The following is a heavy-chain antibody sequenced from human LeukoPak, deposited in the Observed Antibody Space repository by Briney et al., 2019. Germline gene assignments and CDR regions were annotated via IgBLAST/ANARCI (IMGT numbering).Heavy chain of an antibody. J-gene: IGHJ3*02. D-gene: IGHD2-2*02. V-gene: IGHV4-59*12. Sequence: SETLSLTCTVSGGSISSYYWSWIRQPPGKGLEWIGEINHSGSTNYNPSLKSRVTISVDTSKNQFSLKLSSVTAADTAVYYCASSQTDCSSTSCYTNDAFDIWGQGTMVTVSS. CDR1: GGSISSYY. CDR2: INHSGST. CDR3: ASSQTDCSSTSCYTNDAFDI.